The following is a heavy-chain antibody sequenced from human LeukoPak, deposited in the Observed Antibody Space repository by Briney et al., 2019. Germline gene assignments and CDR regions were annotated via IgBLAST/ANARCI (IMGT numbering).Heavy chain of an antibody. J-gene: IGHJ4*02. D-gene: IGHD2-21*02. CDR2: ISGSGGST. CDR3: AKDLAYCGGDCSGGSYLFDY. Sequence: GGSLRLSCAASGFTFSSYAMSWVRQAPGKGLEWVSAISGSGGSTYYADSVKGRFTISRDNSKNTLYLQMNSLRAEDTAVYYCAKDLAYCGGDCSGGSYLFDYWGQGTLVTVSS. V-gene: IGHV3-23*01. CDR1: GFTFSSYA.